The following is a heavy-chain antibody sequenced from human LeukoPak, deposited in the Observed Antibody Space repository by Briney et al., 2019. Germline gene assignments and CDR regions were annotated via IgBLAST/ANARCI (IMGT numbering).Heavy chain of an antibody. CDR1: GGSISSYY. V-gene: IGHV4-34*01. D-gene: IGHD3-10*01. CDR3: ARDHPLLWFGEPQKNKYDY. J-gene: IGHJ4*02. Sequence: SETLSLTCTVSGGSISSYYWSWIRQPPGKGLEWIGEINHSGSTNYNPSLKSRVTISVDTSKNQFSLKLSSVTAADTAVYYCARDHPLLWFGEPQKNKYDYWGQGTLVTVSS. CDR2: INHSGST.